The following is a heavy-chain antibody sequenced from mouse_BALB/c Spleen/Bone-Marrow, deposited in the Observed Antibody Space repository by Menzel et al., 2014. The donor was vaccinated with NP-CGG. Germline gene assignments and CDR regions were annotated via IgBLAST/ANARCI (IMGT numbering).Heavy chain of an antibody. V-gene: IGHV14-3*02. Sequence: VRLQQSGTELVKTGASVKLSCTASGFNIKDTYMHWVKQRPEQGLEWIGRIDPANGNTKYDPKFQGKATITADTSSNTADLQLSSLTSEDTAVYYCAHGSTYGYFDYWGQGTTLTVSS. CDR3: AHGSTYGYFDY. CDR2: IDPANGNT. J-gene: IGHJ2*01. D-gene: IGHD1-1*01. CDR1: GFNIKDTY.